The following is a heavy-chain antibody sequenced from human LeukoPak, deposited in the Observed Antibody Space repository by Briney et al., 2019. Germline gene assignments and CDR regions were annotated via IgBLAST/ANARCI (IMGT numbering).Heavy chain of an antibody. D-gene: IGHD1-26*01. J-gene: IGHJ3*02. CDR2: IYYSGST. CDR3: ARRRGATGPQTFDI. Sequence: PSGTLSLTCAVSGGSISSSSYYWGWIRQPPGKGLEWIGSIYYSGSTYYNPSLKSRVTISVDTSKNQFSLKLSSVTAADTAVYYCARRRGATGPQTFDIWGQGTMVTVSS. V-gene: IGHV4-39*01. CDR1: GGSISSSSYY.